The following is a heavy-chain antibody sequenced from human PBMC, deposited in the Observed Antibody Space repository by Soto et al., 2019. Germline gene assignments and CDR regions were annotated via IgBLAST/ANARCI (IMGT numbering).Heavy chain of an antibody. CDR1: GFTFSSYA. V-gene: IGHV3-30-3*01. D-gene: IGHD2-8*01. CDR2: ISYDGSNK. CDR3: ARDYNAVTPIYYYYYGMDV. Sequence: QVQLVESGGGVVQPGRSLRLSCAASGFTFSSYAMHWVRQAPGKGLEWVAVISYDGSNKYYADSVKGRFTISRDNSKNTLYLEMDSLRAEDTAVYYCARDYNAVTPIYYYYYGMDVWGQGTTVTVSS. J-gene: IGHJ6*02.